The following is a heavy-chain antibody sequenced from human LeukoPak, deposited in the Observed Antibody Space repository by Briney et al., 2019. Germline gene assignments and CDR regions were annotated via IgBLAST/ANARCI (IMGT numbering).Heavy chain of an antibody. CDR3: ARDDYGGNSHDAFDI. J-gene: IGHJ3*02. V-gene: IGHV1-46*01. D-gene: IGHD4-23*01. CDR1: GYTFTSYY. CDR2: INPSSGST. Sequence: SVKVSCKASGYTFTSYYIHWVRQAPGQGLEWMGIINPSSGSTSYAQKFQGRVTMTRDTSTSTAYMELSSLGSEDTAVYYCARDDYGGNSHDAFDIWGQGTVVTVSS.